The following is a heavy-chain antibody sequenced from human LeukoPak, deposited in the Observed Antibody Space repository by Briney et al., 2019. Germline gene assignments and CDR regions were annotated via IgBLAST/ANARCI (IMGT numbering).Heavy chain of an antibody. CDR1: GFTFSSYG. Sequence: PGGSLRLSCAASGFTFSSYGMPWVRQAPGKGLEWVAVISYDGSNKYYADSVKGRFTISRDNSKNTLYLQMNSLRAEDTAVYYCAKDPGLPVFDYWGQGTLVTVSS. V-gene: IGHV3-30*18. CDR2: ISYDGSNK. D-gene: IGHD5-12*01. CDR3: AKDPGLPVFDY. J-gene: IGHJ4*02.